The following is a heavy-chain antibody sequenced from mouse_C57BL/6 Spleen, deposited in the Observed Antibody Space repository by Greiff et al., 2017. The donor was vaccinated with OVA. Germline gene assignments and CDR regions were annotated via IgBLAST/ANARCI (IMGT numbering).Heavy chain of an antibody. CDR2: INPNNGGT. J-gene: IGHJ2*01. CDR3: ARIPGGYYLDY. Sequence: EVQLQQSGPELVKPGASVKISCKASGYTFTDYYMNWVKQSHGQSLEWIGDINPNNGGTSYNQKFKGKATLTVDKSSSTAYMELRSLTSEDSAVYYCARIPGGYYLDYWGQGTTLTVSS. V-gene: IGHV1-26*01. D-gene: IGHD5-1-1*01. CDR1: GYTFTDYY.